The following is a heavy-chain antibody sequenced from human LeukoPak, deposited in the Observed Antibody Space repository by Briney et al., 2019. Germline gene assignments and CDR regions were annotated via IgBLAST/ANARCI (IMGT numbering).Heavy chain of an antibody. CDR2: IYYSGST. V-gene: IGHV4-39*01. CDR3: ARFPDYYYDSSGAGDY. D-gene: IGHD3-22*01. Sequence: SETLSLTCTVSGGSISSSSYYWGWIRQPPGKGLEWIGSIYYSGSTYYNPSLKSRVTISVDTPKNQFSLKLSSVTAADTAVYYCARFPDYYYDSSGAGDYWGQGTLVTVSS. J-gene: IGHJ4*02. CDR1: GGSISSSSYY.